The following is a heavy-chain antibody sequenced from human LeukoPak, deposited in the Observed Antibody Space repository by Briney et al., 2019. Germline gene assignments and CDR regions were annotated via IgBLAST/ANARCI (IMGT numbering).Heavy chain of an antibody. J-gene: IGHJ6*02. CDR1: GFTFSSYS. CDR2: ISSSSSYI. D-gene: IGHD6-13*01. Sequence: GGALRLSCAASGFTFSSYSMNWVRQAPGKGLEWVSSISSSSSYIYYADSLMRRFPISRDNAKNSLYLQMNSLRAEDTAVYYCARDRSSSWDFYYGMDVWGQGTTVTVSS. V-gene: IGHV3-21*01. CDR3: ARDRSSSWDFYYGMDV.